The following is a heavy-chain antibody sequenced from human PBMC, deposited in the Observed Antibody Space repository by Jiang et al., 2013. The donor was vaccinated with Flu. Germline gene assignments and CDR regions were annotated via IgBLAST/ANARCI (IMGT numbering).Heavy chain of an antibody. CDR3: ARHMTYSSGFGAFDI. V-gene: IGHV4-39*01. Sequence: GPGLVKPSGTLSLTCTVSGGSISSSSYYWGWIRQPPGKGLEWIGSIYYSGSTYYNPSLKSRVTISVDTSKNQFSLKLSSVTAADTAVYYCARHMTYSSGFGAFDIWGQGTMVTVSS. D-gene: IGHD6-19*01. CDR1: GGSISSSSYY. J-gene: IGHJ3*02. CDR2: IYYSGST.